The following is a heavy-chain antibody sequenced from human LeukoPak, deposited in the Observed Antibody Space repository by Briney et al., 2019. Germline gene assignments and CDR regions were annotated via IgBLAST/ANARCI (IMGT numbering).Heavy chain of an antibody. D-gene: IGHD2-2*03. V-gene: IGHV4-39*02. CDR3: ARLWIVATWFDA. CDR1: NGSMTSDSYY. J-gene: IGHJ5*02. Sequence: SETLSLTCTVSNGSMTSDSYYWAWVHQPPGKGLEWIGSIFYSGKTYYSTSLKSRVTVSLDTSKKNFSLRLSSVTAADTAVYYCARLWIVATWFDAWGQGALVTASS. CDR2: IFYSGKT.